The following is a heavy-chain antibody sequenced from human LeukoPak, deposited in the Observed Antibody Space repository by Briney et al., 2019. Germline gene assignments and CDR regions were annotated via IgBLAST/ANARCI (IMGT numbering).Heavy chain of an antibody. Sequence: GRSLRLSCAGSGFTFSRYGMHWVRQTPGKGLEWVALISHDAKYVEYADSVKARFTVSRDNSKNTLYLQMNSLRAEDTAVYYCAKGVSSSWTYYYYGMDVWGQGTTVTVSS. J-gene: IGHJ6*02. CDR1: GFTFSRYG. CDR3: AKGVSSSWTYYYYGMDV. V-gene: IGHV3-30*18. CDR2: ISHDAKYV. D-gene: IGHD6-13*01.